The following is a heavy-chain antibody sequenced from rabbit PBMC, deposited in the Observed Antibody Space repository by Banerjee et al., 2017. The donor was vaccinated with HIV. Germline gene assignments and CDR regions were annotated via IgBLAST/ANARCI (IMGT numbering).Heavy chain of an antibody. CDR2: INTSSGNT. J-gene: IGHJ4*01. CDR1: GFSFSNKYV. D-gene: IGHD4-1*01. CDR3: ARDLAGVIGWNFNL. Sequence: QQQLVESGGGLVKPGASLTLTCTASGFSFSNKYVMCWVRQAPGKGLEWIACINTSSGNTVYASWAKGRFTISRSTSLNTVDLKMTSLTVADTATYFCARDLAGVIGWNFNLWGQGTLVTVS. V-gene: IGHV1S43*01.